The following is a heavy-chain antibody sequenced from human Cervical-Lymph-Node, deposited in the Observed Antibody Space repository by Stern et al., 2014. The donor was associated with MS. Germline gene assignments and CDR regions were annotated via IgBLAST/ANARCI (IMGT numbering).Heavy chain of an antibody. D-gene: IGHD2-15*01. CDR2: IIPILGLA. CDR1: GGTFTSSYA. Sequence: VQLVESGAEVKKPGSSMNVSCKTSGGTFTSSYAITWMRQAPGQRLAWMGRIIPILGLANYAQKFQGRVTITADTSTSTTYMELSRLRSEDTAVYYCARGVVSNRAAATLHNLFDPWGQGTLVTVSS. J-gene: IGHJ5*02. CDR3: ARGVVSNRAAATLHNLFDP. V-gene: IGHV1-69*09.